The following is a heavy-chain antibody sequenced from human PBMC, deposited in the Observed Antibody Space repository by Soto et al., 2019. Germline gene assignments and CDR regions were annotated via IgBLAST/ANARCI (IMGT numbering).Heavy chain of an antibody. J-gene: IGHJ4*02. D-gene: IGHD4-17*01. CDR3: ANGFDYGDTKHIDH. CDR2: ITNTGITT. Sequence: EVQLLESGGAPVQPGGSLRLSCAASGFGFSTHALSWVRQAPGKGLEWLSSITNTGITTHYADSVKGRFTISRENSRNTLHLQMNNLRVDDTAVYYCANGFDYGDTKHIDHRGQGTLVTVSS. CDR1: GFGFSTHA. V-gene: IGHV3-23*01.